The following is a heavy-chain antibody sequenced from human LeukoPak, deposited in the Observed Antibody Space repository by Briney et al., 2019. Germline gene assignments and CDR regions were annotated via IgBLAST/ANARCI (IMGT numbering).Heavy chain of an antibody. D-gene: IGHD3-3*01. CDR2: IYPGDSDT. V-gene: IGHV5-51*01. J-gene: IGHJ5*02. Sequence: GESLKISCKGSGYSFTSYWIGWVRQMPGKGLEWMGIIYPGDSDTRYSPSFQGQVTISADKSISTAYLQWSSLKASDTAMYYCARHAYSRLRFSSWFDPWGQGTLVTVSS. CDR3: ARHAYSRLRFSSWFDP. CDR1: GYSFTSYW.